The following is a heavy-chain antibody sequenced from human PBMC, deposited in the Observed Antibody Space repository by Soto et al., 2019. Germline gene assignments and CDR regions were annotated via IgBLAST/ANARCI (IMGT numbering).Heavy chain of an antibody. CDR1: GYNFTSYG. V-gene: IGHV1-18*01. D-gene: IGHD1-7*01. J-gene: IGHJ5*02. CDR3: ARDRGYNWNYGWFDP. Sequence: QVQLVQSGAEVKKPGASEKVSCKASGYNFTSYGISWVRQAPGQGLEWMGWISVYNGNTNYAQKLQGRVTMTTDTSTSTVYMELRSLRSDDTAVYYCARDRGYNWNYGWFDPWGQGTLVTVSS. CDR2: ISVYNGNT.